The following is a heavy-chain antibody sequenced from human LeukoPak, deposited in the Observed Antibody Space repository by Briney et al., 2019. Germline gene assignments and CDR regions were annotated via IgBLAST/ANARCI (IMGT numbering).Heavy chain of an antibody. D-gene: IGHD3-10*01. CDR1: GFTFSSYS. CDR2: ISSSSSYI. J-gene: IGHJ4*02. CDR3: ARLIISGSGSYYNEGADH. V-gene: IGHV3-21*01. Sequence: GGSLRLSCAASGFTFSSYSMNWVRQAPGKGLEWVSSISSSSSYIYYADSVKGRFTISRDNTKNSLYLQMSSLRAEDTAVYYCARLIISGSGSYYNEGADHWGQGTLVTVSS.